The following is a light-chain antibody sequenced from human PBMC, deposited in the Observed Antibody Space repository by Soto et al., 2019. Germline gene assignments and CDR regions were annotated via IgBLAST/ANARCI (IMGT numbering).Light chain of an antibody. CDR1: SSDVGGYNY. V-gene: IGLV2-14*01. Sequence: QSVLTQPASVSGSPGQSITISCTRTSSDVGGYNYVSWYQQHPGKAPKLMIYDVCNRPSGVSNRFSGSKSGNTASLTISGLQAEDEADYYCSSYTSSSTVVFGGGTKLTVL. CDR3: SSYTSSSTVV. CDR2: DVC. J-gene: IGLJ2*01.